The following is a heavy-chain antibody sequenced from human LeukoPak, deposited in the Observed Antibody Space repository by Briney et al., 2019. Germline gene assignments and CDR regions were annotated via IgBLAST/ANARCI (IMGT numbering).Heavy chain of an antibody. CDR1: GSRFTSYW. D-gene: IGHD1-26*01. V-gene: IGHV5-51*01. J-gene: IGHJ5*02. CDR3: ARGPLSGTYYFWFDP. CDR2: IYPVDSDT. Sequence: GASLQISSKGSGSRFTSYWIGWVRQMPGKGLEWMGIIYPVDSDTRNSPSFQGQVTISADKSISTAYLQWSSLKASDTAMYYCARGPLSGTYYFWFDPWGQGTLVTVSS.